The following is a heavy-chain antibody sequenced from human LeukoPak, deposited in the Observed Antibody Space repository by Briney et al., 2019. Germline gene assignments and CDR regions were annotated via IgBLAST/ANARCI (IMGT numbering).Heavy chain of an antibody. D-gene: IGHD1-1*01. V-gene: IGHV4-38-2*02. CDR1: GYSISSGYY. CDR3: ARLQLDYYYMDV. Sequence: SETLSLTCIVSGYSISSGYYWGWIRQPPGKGLEWIGSIYHSGSTYYNPSLKSRVTISVDTSKNQFSLKLSSVTAADTAAYYCARLQLDYYYMDVWGKGTTVTVSS. CDR2: IYHSGST. J-gene: IGHJ6*03.